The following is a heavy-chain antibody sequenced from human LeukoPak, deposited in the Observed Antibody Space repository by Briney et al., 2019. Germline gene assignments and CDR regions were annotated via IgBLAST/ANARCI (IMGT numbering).Heavy chain of an antibody. J-gene: IGHJ4*02. D-gene: IGHD2-2*01. CDR2: ISSSSSTI. CDR3: ASVCRSTSCYSKGLVDY. V-gene: IGHV3-48*01. Sequence: GGSLRLSCAASGFTFSSYSMNWVRQAPGKGLEWVSYISSSSSTIYYADSVKGRFTISRDNAKNSLYLQMNSLRAEGTAVYYCASVCRSTSCYSKGLVDYWGQGTLVTVSS. CDR1: GFTFSSYS.